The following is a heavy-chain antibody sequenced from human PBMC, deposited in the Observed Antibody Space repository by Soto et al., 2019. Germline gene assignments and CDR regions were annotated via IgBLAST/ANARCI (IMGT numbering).Heavy chain of an antibody. CDR3: AGARNWAYFDF. J-gene: IGHJ4*02. V-gene: IGHV4-59*02. D-gene: IGHD7-27*01. Sequence: QVQLQESGPGLVKPSETLSLTCTVSSGSGSTCYWSWIRQPLGKGLGWIGYCYYTGTTTYNPSLKTRVDISMDTSKNQYTLNLSSVTAADTAVYYCAGARNWAYFDFWGLGTLVTVSS. CDR1: SGSGSTCY. CDR2: CYYTGTT.